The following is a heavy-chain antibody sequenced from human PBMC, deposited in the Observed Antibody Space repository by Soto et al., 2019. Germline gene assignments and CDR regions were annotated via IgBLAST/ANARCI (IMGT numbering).Heavy chain of an antibody. D-gene: IGHD5-18*01. CDR1: GGSISSGGYY. J-gene: IGHJ4*02. V-gene: IGHV4-31*03. Sequence: SETLSLTCTVSGGSISSGGYYWSWIRQHPGKGLEWIGYIYYSGSTYYNPSLKSRVTISVDTSKNQFSLKLSSVTAADTAVYYCARVEFGYVGYFDYWGQGTLVTVSS. CDR2: IYYSGST. CDR3: ARVEFGYVGYFDY.